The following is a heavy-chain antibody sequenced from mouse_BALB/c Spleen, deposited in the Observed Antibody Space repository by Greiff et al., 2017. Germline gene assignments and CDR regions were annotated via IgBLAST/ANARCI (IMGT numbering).Heavy chain of an antibody. V-gene: IGHV5-9-4*01. CDR1: GFTFSSYA. J-gene: IGHJ2*01. CDR3: ARSYRSSLDY. D-gene: IGHD2-14*01. Sequence: EVQLVESGGGLVKPGGSLKLSCAASGFTFSSYAMSWVRQSPEKRLEWVAEISSGGSYTYYPDTVTGRFTISRDNAKNTLYLEMSSLRSEDTAMYYCARSYRSSLDYWGQGITLTVSS. CDR2: ISSGGSYT.